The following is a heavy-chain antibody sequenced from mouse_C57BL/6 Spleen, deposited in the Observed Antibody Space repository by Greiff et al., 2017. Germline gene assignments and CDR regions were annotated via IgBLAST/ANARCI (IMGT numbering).Heavy chain of an antibody. Sequence: EVQLQQSGPELVKPGASVKIPCKASGYTFTDYNMDWVKQSHGKSLEWIGDINPNNGGTIYNQKFKGKATLTVDKSSSTAYMELRSLTSEDTAVYDCARYSSGYVYAMDYWGQGTSVTVSS. D-gene: IGHD3-2*02. J-gene: IGHJ4*01. CDR2: INPNNGGT. CDR1: GYTFTDYN. CDR3: ARYSSGYVYAMDY. V-gene: IGHV1-18*01.